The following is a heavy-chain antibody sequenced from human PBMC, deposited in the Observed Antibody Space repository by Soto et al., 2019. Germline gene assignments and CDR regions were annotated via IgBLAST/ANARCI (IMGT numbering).Heavy chain of an antibody. Sequence: SETLSLTCTVSGDSISSSSNHWGWIRHPPGNGLEWIGNIYYSENTYYNPSLKSRVTISVDTSRNQFSLRLTSVTAADTAVYYCATHPPYGPLDYWGQGTLVTSPQ. J-gene: IGHJ4*02. V-gene: IGHV4-39*01. CDR1: GDSISSSSNH. D-gene: IGHD4-17*01. CDR3: ATHPPYGPLDY. CDR2: IYYSENT.